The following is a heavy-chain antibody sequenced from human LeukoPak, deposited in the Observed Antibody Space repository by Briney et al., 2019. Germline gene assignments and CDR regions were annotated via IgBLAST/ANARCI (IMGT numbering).Heavy chain of an antibody. V-gene: IGHV1-18*01. J-gene: IGHJ4*02. CDR3: ARGRAAGSFWLDY. D-gene: IGHD6-13*01. CDR1: GYTFSSYG. CDR2: ISGNNGNT. Sequence: ASVKVSCKASGYTFSSYGISWVRQAPGQGLEWMGWISGNNGNTNYAQKVQGRVTMTTDTSTSTAYMELRSLRSDDTAVYYCARGRAAGSFWLDYWGQGTLVTVSS.